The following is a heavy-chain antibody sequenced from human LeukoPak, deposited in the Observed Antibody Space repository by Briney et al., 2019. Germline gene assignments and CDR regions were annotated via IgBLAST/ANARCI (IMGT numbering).Heavy chain of an antibody. CDR3: ATLSGYYRFYFDY. CDR2: FDPEDGET. V-gene: IGHV1-24*01. J-gene: IGHJ4*02. Sequence: ASVKVSCKVSGYTLTELSMHWVRQAPGKGLEWMGGFDPEDGETIYAQKFQGRVTMTEDTPTDTAYMELSSLRSEDTAVYYCATLSGYYRFYFDYWGQGTLVTVSS. D-gene: IGHD3-22*01. CDR1: GYTLTELS.